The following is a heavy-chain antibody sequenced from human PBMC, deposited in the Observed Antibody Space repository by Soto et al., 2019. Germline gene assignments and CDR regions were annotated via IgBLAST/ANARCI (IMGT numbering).Heavy chain of an antibody. D-gene: IGHD2-15*01. V-gene: IGHV3-23*01. Sequence: EVQLLESGGGLVQPGGSLRLSCAASGFTFSSYAMSCVRQAPGKGLEWVSVISGSGGSTYYADSVKGRFTSSRDKSKNKLYLQMHSLRAEDTDVYYCAKDRMEAAIPRFDYWGQGTLVTVS. CDR2: ISGSGGST. J-gene: IGHJ4*02. CDR1: GFTFSSYA. CDR3: AKDRMEAAIPRFDY.